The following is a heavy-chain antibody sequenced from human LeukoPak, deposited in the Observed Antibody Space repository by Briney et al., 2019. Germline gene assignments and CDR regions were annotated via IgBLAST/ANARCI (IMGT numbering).Heavy chain of an antibody. D-gene: IGHD3-10*01. J-gene: IGHJ4*02. V-gene: IGHV3-21*01. CDR2: ISSSSSYI. CDR1: GFTFSSYS. CDR3: ARDYRAVREYYFDY. Sequence: PGGSLRLSCAASGFTFSSYSMNWVRQAPGKGLEWVSSISSSSSYIYYADSVKGRFTISRGNAKNSLYLQMNSLRAEDTAVYYCARDYRAVREYYFDYWGQGTLVTVSS.